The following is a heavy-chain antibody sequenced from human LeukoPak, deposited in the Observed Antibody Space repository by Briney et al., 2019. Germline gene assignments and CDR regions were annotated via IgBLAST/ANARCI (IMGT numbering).Heavy chain of an antibody. CDR3: AVGDITMVRGVISNYYGMDV. Sequence: ASVTVSCKASGYTFTGYYMHWVRQAPGQGLEWMGWINPNSGGTNYAQKFQGRVTMTRDTSISTAYMELSRLRSDDTAVYYCAVGDITMVRGVISNYYGMDVWGQGTTVTVSS. V-gene: IGHV1-2*02. CDR1: GYTFTGYY. D-gene: IGHD3-10*01. J-gene: IGHJ6*02. CDR2: INPNSGGT.